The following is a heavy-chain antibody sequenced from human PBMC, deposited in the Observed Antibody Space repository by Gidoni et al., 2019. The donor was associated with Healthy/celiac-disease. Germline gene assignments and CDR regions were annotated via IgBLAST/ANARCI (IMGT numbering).Heavy chain of an antibody. CDR3: AHRLGLGAARRNNWFDP. CDR2: IYWDDDK. CDR1: GLSLSTSGVG. V-gene: IGHV2-5*02. Sequence: ITLKESGPTLVKPTQTLTLTCTFSGLSLSTSGVGVGWIRQPPGKALEWLALIYWDDDKRYSPSLKSRLTITKDTSKNQVVLTMTNMDPVDTATYYCAHRLGLGAARRNNWFDPWGQGTLVTVSS. D-gene: IGHD6-6*01. J-gene: IGHJ5*02.